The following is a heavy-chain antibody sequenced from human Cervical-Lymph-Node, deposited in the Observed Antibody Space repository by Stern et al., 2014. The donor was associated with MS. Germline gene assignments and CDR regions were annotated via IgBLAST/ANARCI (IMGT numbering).Heavy chain of an antibody. J-gene: IGHJ4*02. CDR1: GFTFSTYA. CDR2: VSYDGTHS. D-gene: IGHD3-10*01. Sequence: VQVVESGGGVVQPGRSLSLSCVASGFTFSTYAMHWVRQAPGKGLEWVAFVSYDGTHSNSTGSGNTRLAITRDNSKNTLYLHMNSLRDEDTAVSFCAKGGRGVGLEYWGQGALVSVSS. CDR3: AKGGRGVGLEY. V-gene: IGHV3-30*09.